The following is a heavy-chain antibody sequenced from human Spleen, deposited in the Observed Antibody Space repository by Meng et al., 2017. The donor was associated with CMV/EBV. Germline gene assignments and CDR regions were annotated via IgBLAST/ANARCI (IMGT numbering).Heavy chain of an antibody. V-gene: IGHV1-46*01. D-gene: IGHD1-1*01. CDR2: INPSGAKT. Sequence: YTFTTYYIHWVRQAPGQGPEWMGMINPSGAKTIDAPNFQGRVTMTRDTSTSTVYMKLSSLRSEDTAVYFCARVLQQYPNFAYYGMDVWGQGTTVTVSS. CDR1: YTFTTYY. J-gene: IGHJ6*02. CDR3: ARVLQQYPNFAYYGMDV.